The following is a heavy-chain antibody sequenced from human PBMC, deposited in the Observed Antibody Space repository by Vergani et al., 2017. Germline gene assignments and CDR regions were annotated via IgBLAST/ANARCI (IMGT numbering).Heavy chain of an antibody. D-gene: IGHD3-3*01. CDR1: GFTFSSYA. V-gene: IGHV3-23*01. CDR2: ISGSGGST. J-gene: IGHJ6*02. Sequence: EVQLLESGGGLVQPGGSLRLSCAASGFTFSSYAMSWVRQAPGKGLEWVSAISGSGGSTYYADSVKGRFTISRDNSKNKLYLQMNSLRAEDTAVYYCAKDGEEIYYYYGMDVWGQGTTVTVSS. CDR3: AKDGEEIYYYYGMDV.